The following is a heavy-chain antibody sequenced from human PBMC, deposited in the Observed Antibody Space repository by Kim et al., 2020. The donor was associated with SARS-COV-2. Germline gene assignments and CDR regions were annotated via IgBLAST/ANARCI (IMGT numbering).Heavy chain of an antibody. D-gene: IGHD5-12*01. J-gene: IGHJ3*02. V-gene: IGHV3-23*01. CDR1: GFTFSSYA. Sequence: GGSLRLSCAASGFTFSSYAMSWVRQAPGKGLEWVSAISGSGGSTYYADSVKGRFTISRDNSKNTLYLQMNSLRAEDTAVYYCAKDGGRDGYNHDAFDIWGQGTMVTVSS. CDR2: ISGSGGST. CDR3: AKDGGRDGYNHDAFDI.